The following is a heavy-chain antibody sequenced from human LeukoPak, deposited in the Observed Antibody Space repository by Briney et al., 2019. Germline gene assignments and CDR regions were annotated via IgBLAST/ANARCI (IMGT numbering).Heavy chain of an antibody. J-gene: IGHJ4*02. Sequence: GGSLRLSCAASGFTFSTYEMNWVRQAPGKGLEWVSVIYSGGSTYYADSVKGGFTISRDNSKNTLYLQMNSLRADDTAVYYCARVRDGDYYDYWGQGTQVTVSS. V-gene: IGHV3-66*01. CDR1: GFTFSTYE. CDR2: IYSGGST. D-gene: IGHD4-17*01. CDR3: ARVRDGDYYDY.